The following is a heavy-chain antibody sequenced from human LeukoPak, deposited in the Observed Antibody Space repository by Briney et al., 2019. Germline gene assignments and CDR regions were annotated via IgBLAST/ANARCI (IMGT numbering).Heavy chain of an antibody. V-gene: IGHV1-69*05. D-gene: IGHD2-21*02. Sequence: SVKVSCKASGGTFSSYAISWVRQAPGQGLEWMGRIIPIFGTANYAQKFQGRVTITTDESASTAYMELSSLRSEDTAVYYCARDIVVVTAISAFDIWGQGTMVTVSS. CDR3: ARDIVVVTAISAFDI. CDR1: GGTFSSYA. CDR2: IIPIFGTA. J-gene: IGHJ3*02.